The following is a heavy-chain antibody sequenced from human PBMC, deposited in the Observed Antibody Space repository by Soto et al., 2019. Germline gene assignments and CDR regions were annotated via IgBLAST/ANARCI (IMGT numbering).Heavy chain of an antibody. J-gene: IGHJ5*02. D-gene: IGHD2-15*01. V-gene: IGHV4-30-2*01. Sequence: SETLSLTCAVSGGSISSGGYSWSWIRQQPGKGLEWIGYIYHSGSTYYDPSLKSRVTISVDRSKNQFSLKLSSVTAADTAVYYCARGGLSPNWFDPWGQGTLVTVS. CDR1: GGSISSGGYS. CDR2: IYHSGST. CDR3: ARGGLSPNWFDP.